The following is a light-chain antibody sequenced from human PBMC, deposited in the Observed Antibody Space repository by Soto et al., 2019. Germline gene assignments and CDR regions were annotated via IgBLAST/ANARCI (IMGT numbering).Light chain of an antibody. CDR2: YDS. J-gene: IGLJ2*01. Sequence: SSELTQPPSVSVAPGKTARITCGGNNIGSKSVHWYQQKPGQAPVQVIYYDSDRPSGIPERFSGSNSGNTATLTISRVEAGDEADYYCQVWDSSSDHPVFGGGTKLTVL. CDR1: NIGSKS. CDR3: QVWDSSSDHPV. V-gene: IGLV3-21*04.